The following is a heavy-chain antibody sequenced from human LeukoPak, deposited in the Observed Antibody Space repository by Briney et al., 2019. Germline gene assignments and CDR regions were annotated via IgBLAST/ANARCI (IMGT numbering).Heavy chain of an antibody. CDR3: ARAPLLRYFDWRPYYYYMDV. J-gene: IGHJ6*03. D-gene: IGHD3-9*01. CDR2: IYTSGST. Sequence: SETLSLTCTVSGGSISSYYWSWIRQPAGKGLEWIGRIYTSGSTNYNPSLKSRVTMSVDTSKNQFSLKLSSVTAADTAVYYCARAPLLRYFDWRPYYYYMDVWGKGTTVTISS. CDR1: GGSISSYY. V-gene: IGHV4-4*07.